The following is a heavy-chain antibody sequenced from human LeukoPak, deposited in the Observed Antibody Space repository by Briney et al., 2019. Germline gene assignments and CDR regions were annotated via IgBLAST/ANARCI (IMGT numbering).Heavy chain of an antibody. Sequence: PSETLSLTCAVSGYSISSGYYWGWIRQPPGKGLEWIGSIYHGGSTYYNPSLKSRVTISVDTSKNQFSLKLSSVTAADTAVYYCARRPHTVTTHYFDYWGQGTLVTVSS. CDR2: IYHGGST. D-gene: IGHD4-17*01. CDR1: GYSISSGYY. V-gene: IGHV4-38-2*01. CDR3: ARRPHTVTTHYFDY. J-gene: IGHJ4*02.